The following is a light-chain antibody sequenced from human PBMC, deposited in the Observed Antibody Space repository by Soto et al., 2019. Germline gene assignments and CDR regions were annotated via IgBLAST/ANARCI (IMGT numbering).Light chain of an antibody. CDR3: QQYGSSPIT. V-gene: IGKV3-20*01. J-gene: IGKJ5*01. CDR2: GAS. CDR1: QSVSSSD. Sequence: EIVLTQSPGTLSLSPGERATLSCRASQSVSSSDLARYQQKPGQAPRLLIYGASSRATGIPDRFSGSGSGTDFTLTISRLEPEDVAVYYCQQYGSSPITFGQGTRLEIK.